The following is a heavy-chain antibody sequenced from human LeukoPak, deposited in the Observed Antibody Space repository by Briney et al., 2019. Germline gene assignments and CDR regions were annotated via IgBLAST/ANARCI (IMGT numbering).Heavy chain of an antibody. CDR1: GFTFSGSA. Sequence: GGSLRLSCAASGFTFSGSAMHWVREASGKGREWVGRIRSKANIYATSYGASVKGRLTISRDDSKNTAYLQMNSLKTEDTAVYYCTTTLGANDYWGQGTLVTVSS. CDR2: IRSKANIYAT. V-gene: IGHV3-73*01. J-gene: IGHJ4*02. D-gene: IGHD1-26*01. CDR3: TTTLGANDY.